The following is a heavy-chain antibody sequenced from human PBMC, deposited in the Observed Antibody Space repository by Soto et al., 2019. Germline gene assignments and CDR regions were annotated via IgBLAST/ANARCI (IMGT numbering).Heavy chain of an antibody. D-gene: IGHD6-19*01. V-gene: IGHV3-33*01. CDR3: ARGLLSGVAGPGGSIGP. CDR2: IWYDGSNK. CDR1: GFTLSGYC. Sequence: GGSLRISCAASGFTLSGYCMHWGRPAPGKGLEWVAVIWYDGSNKYYADSVKGRFTISRDNSRNTLYLQMNSLRAEDTAVYYCARGLLSGVAGPGGSIGPWGQGTLVTVSS. J-gene: IGHJ5*02.